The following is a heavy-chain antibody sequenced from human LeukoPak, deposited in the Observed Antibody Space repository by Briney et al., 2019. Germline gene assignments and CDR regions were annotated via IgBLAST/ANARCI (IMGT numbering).Heavy chain of an antibody. V-gene: IGHV3-11*04. CDR3: ARHARVAGFDY. Sequence: PGGSLRLSCAASRFTFSDFYMSWIRQAPGKGLEWISYISNSGTTIYYADSVKGRFTISRDNAKNSLYLQINSLRPEDTAVYYCARHARVAGFDYWGQGTLVTVSS. J-gene: IGHJ4*02. CDR1: RFTFSDFY. CDR2: ISNSGTTI. D-gene: IGHD6-19*01.